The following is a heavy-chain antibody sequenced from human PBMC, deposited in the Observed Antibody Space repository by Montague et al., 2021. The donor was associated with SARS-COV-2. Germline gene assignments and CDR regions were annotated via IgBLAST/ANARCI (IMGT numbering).Heavy chain of an antibody. CDR1: GGSINSFY. CDR3: ARPSMVSRNYYYYGIDV. V-gene: IGHV4-59*01. Sequence: SETLSLTCIVSGGSINSFYWGWIRQPPGKGLEWIGYIYHSETTHYSPSLKSRVAISLDTSKNQFSLTLNSVTAADTAVYYCARPSMVSRNYYYYGIDVWGQGTTVTVSS. CDR2: IYHSETT. J-gene: IGHJ6*02. D-gene: IGHD2-21*01.